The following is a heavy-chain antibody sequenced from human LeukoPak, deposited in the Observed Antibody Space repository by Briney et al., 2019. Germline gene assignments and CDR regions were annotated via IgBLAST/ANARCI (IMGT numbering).Heavy chain of an antibody. D-gene: IGHD4-23*01. CDR1: GGSFSGYY. CDR2: INHSGST. CDR3: ARDPGGNPPFGDYYYYYYMDV. Sequence: KPSETLSLTCAVYGGSFSGYYWSWIRQPPGKGLEWIGEINHSGSTNYNPSLKSRVTISVDTSKNQFSLKLSSVTAADTAVYYCARDPGGNPPFGDYYYYYYMDVWGKGTTVTVSS. V-gene: IGHV4-34*01. J-gene: IGHJ6*03.